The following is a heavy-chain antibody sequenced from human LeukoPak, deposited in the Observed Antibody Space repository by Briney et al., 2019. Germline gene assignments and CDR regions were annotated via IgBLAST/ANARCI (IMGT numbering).Heavy chain of an antibody. J-gene: IGHJ3*02. V-gene: IGHV1-46*01. CDR1: GYTFTSYY. CDR3: ARPGYCSSTSCRDDAFDI. CDR2: INPSGGST. Sequence: ASVKVSCKASGYTFTSYYMHWVRQAAGQGLEWMGIINPSGGSTSYAQKFQGRVTMTRDTSISTAYMELSRLRSDDTAVYYCARPGYCSSTSCRDDAFDIWGQGTMVTFSS. D-gene: IGHD2-2*03.